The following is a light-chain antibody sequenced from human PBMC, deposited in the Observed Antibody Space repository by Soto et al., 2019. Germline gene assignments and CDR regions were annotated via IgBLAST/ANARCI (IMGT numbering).Light chain of an antibody. Sequence: SQMTQSPSSVSASVGDRVTSTCRASQDSSTWLARYQQKPGQAPKFLIYAASSLQREVPSRFSGSASGTDVTLTIRSLQPEDFATYYCQQTNRFPRTFGQRTKVEMK. J-gene: IGKJ1*01. CDR3: QQTNRFPRT. V-gene: IGKV1-12*01. CDR1: QDSSTW. CDR2: AAS.